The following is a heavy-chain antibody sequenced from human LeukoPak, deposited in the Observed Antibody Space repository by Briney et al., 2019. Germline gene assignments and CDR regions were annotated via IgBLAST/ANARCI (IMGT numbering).Heavy chain of an antibody. CDR1: GYTFTGHY. V-gene: IGHV1-2*02. J-gene: IGHJ4*02. CDR2: INPNSGGT. D-gene: IGHD6-13*01. Sequence: GASVKVSCKASGYTFTGHYMHWVRQATGQGLEWMGWINPNSGGTNYAQKFQGRVTMTRDTSISAAYMELSRLRSDDPAVYYCARVRQQLGHFDYWGQGTLVTVSS. CDR3: ARVRQQLGHFDY.